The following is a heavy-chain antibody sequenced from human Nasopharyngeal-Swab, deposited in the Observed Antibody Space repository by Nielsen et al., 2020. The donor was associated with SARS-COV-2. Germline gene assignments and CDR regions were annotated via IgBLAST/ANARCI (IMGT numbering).Heavy chain of an antibody. Sequence: SQTLSPTCAVSGGSISSSNWWSWVRQPPGKGLEWIGEIYHSGRTNYNPSLKSRVTMSADKSNNQLSLKLSSVTAADTAVYYCARDLGLAAAASYYYYGMDVWGQGTTVTVSS. J-gene: IGHJ6*02. CDR2: IYHSGRT. D-gene: IGHD6-13*01. CDR1: GGSISSSNW. CDR3: ARDLGLAAAASYYYYGMDV. V-gene: IGHV4-4*02.